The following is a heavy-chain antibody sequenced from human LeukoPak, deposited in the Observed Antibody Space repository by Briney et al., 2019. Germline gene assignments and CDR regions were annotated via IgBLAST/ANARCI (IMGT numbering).Heavy chain of an antibody. CDR2: IKKDGSEK. Sequence: GGSLRLSCAASGFTFKNYWMSWVRQAPGKGLEWEANIKKDGSEKYYVDSVKGRFTISRDDAKKSLYLHMNSLRVEDTAVYYCARGSEYTSSTNYYFDYWGQGTLVTVSS. V-gene: IGHV3-7*01. D-gene: IGHD6-6*01. CDR1: GFTFKNYW. J-gene: IGHJ4*02. CDR3: ARGSEYTSSTNYYFDY.